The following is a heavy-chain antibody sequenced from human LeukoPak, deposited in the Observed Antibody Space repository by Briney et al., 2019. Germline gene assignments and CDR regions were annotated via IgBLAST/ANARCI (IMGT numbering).Heavy chain of an antibody. CDR2: IKQDGSEK. D-gene: IGHD3-22*01. CDR3: ARGTTMIVVVGRDAFDI. Sequence: GGSLRLSCAASGFTFSSYAMSWVRQAPGKGLEWVANIKQDGSEKYYVDSVKGRFTISRDNAKNSLYLQMNSLRAEDTAVYYCARGTTMIVVVGRDAFDIWGQGTMVTVSS. CDR1: GFTFSSYA. J-gene: IGHJ3*02. V-gene: IGHV3-7*01.